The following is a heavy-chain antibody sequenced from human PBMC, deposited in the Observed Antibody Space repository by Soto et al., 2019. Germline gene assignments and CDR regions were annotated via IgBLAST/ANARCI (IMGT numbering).Heavy chain of an antibody. Sequence: GASVKVCCKASGGTFSSYAITWVRQAPEQGLEWMGGIIPIFGTANYAQKFQGRVTITADESTSTAYMELSSLRSEDTAVYYCARRYCSGGSCYGEYYYGMDVWGQGTTVTVSS. CDR3: ARRYCSGGSCYGEYYYGMDV. CDR2: IIPIFGTA. J-gene: IGHJ6*02. CDR1: GGTFSSYA. V-gene: IGHV1-69*13. D-gene: IGHD2-15*01.